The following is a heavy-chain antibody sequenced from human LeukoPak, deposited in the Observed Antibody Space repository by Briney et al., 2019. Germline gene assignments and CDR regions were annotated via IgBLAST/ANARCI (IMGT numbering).Heavy chain of an antibody. D-gene: IGHD3-22*01. CDR3: AGSNHYYDSSGYKYYFDY. J-gene: IGHJ4*02. Sequence: PSDTLSLTCAVSGYSLSNSNWWGWIRQPPGKGLEWIGCISYSGNTYYNPSLKSRVTMSVDTSKNQFSLKLSSVTAADTAVYYCAGSNHYYDSSGYKYYFDYWGQGTLVTVSS. CDR2: ISYSGNT. V-gene: IGHV4-28*01. CDR1: GYSLSNSNW.